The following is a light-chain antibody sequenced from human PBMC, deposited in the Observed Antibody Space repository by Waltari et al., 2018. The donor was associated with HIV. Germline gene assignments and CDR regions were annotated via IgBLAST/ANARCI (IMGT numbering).Light chain of an antibody. J-gene: IGKJ3*01. Sequence: DIQVTQSPSSLSASVGDRVTLTCRTSQNVNTLLNWYQLKPGKVPKLLIYGASDLESGVPSRFSGTGSGTDFTLTISSLQPEDFATYYCLQSYIYPLTFGPGTKLDVK. V-gene: IGKV1-39*01. CDR1: QNVNTL. CDR2: GAS. CDR3: LQSYIYPLT.